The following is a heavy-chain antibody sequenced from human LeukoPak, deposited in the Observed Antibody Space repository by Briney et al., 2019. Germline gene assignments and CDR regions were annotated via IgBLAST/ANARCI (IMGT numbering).Heavy chain of an antibody. V-gene: IGHV3-23*01. CDR3: AKAGGPSSSNHMDV. J-gene: IGHJ6*04. D-gene: IGHD6-6*01. Sequence: SGGSLRLSCAASGFTFSSYAMSWVRQAPGKGLEWVSAISGSGGSTYYADSVKGRFTISRDNSKNTLYLQMNSLRAEDTAVYYCAKAGGPSSSNHMDVWGKGTTVTVSS. CDR1: GFTFSSYA. CDR2: ISGSGGST.